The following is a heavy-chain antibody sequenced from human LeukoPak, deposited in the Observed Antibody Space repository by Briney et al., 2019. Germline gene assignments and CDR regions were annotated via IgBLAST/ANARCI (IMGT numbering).Heavy chain of an antibody. CDR2: IKQDGSEI. CDR3: ARDPVYGGNSGFDY. D-gene: IGHD4-23*01. Sequence: PGGSLRLSCAASGFTFSSYAMSWVRQAPGKGLEWVANIKQDGSEIHYVDSVKGRFTTSRDNAKTSLYLQMNSLRADDTAVYYCARDPVYGGNSGFDYWGRGILVTVSS. J-gene: IGHJ4*02. V-gene: IGHV3-7*01. CDR1: GFTFSSYA.